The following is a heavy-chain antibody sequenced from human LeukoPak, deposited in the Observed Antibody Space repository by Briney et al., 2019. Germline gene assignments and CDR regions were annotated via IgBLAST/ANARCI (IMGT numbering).Heavy chain of an antibody. J-gene: IGHJ4*02. CDR1: GFTFSGYW. Sequence: GGSLRLSCVASGFTFSGYWMHWVHQAPGKGLVWVSRINPDGSIINYADSVKGRFTISRDNAKNTQYLQMNSLRAEDTASYYCARAETTGIQVWLPVHNWGQGTLVTVSS. D-gene: IGHD5-18*01. V-gene: IGHV3-74*01. CDR3: ARAETTGIQVWLPVHN. CDR2: INPDGSII.